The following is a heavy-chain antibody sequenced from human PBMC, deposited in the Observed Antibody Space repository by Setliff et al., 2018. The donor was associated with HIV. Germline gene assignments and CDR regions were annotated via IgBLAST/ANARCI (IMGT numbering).Heavy chain of an antibody. CDR1: GYTFTSYY. Sequence: ASVKVSCKASGYTFTSYYMHWVRQAPGQGLEWMGIINPSGGSTSYAQKFQGRVTMTRDTSTSTVYMELSSLRSEDTAVYYCAKDDYGDYGSSYYFGMDVWGQGTTVTVSS. CDR2: INPSGGST. V-gene: IGHV1-46*01. D-gene: IGHD4-17*01. J-gene: IGHJ6*02. CDR3: AKDDYGDYGSSYYFGMDV.